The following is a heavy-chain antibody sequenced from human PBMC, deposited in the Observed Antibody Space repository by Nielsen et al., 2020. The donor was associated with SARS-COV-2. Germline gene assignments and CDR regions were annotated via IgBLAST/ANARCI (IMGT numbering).Heavy chain of an antibody. CDR1: GFTFSNYA. CDR2: INSDGSDS. J-gene: IGHJ4*02. CDR3: GRGDILTGYIDY. Sequence: GGSLRLSCVASGFTFSNYAMSWVRQAPGKGLVWVSRINSDGSDSVYAEFLKGRITISRDNAKNTLYLQMNSLRDEDTAVYYCGRGDILTGYIDYWGQGSLVTVSS. V-gene: IGHV3-74*01. D-gene: IGHD3-9*01.